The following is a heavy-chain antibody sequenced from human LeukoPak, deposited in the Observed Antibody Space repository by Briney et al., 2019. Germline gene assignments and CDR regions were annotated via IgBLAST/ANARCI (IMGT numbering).Heavy chain of an antibody. Sequence: GGSLRLSCAASGFTFSSYSMNWVRQAPGKGLEWVSSISSSSSYIYYADSVKGRFTISRDNAKNSLYLQMNSLRAEDTAVYYCARARSDILTGYPEDYWGQGTLVTVSS. CDR3: ARARSDILTGYPEDY. V-gene: IGHV3-21*01. CDR1: GFTFSSYS. CDR2: ISSSSSYI. D-gene: IGHD3-9*01. J-gene: IGHJ4*02.